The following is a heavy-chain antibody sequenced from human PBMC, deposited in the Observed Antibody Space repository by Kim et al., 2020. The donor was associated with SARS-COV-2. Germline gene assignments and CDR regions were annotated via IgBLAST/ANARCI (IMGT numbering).Heavy chain of an antibody. D-gene: IGHD3-10*01. CDR2: ISSSSSYI. CDR3: AREGLWFGELLYPHDAFDI. Sequence: GGSLRLSCAASGFTFSSYSMNWVRQAPGKGLEWVSSISSSSSYIYYADSVKGRFTISRDNAKNSLYLQMNSLRAEDTAVYYCAREGLWFGELLYPHDAFDIWGQGTMVTVSS. V-gene: IGHV3-21*01. J-gene: IGHJ3*02. CDR1: GFTFSSYS.